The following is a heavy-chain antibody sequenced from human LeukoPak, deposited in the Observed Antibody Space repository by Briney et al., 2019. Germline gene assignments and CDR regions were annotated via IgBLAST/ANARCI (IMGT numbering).Heavy chain of an antibody. CDR3: AKVLLSYCSSTSCYFPLDS. CDR1: GFIFSNYG. D-gene: IGHD2-2*01. V-gene: IGHV3-30*02. J-gene: IGHJ4*02. CDR2: IRYDGTNE. Sequence: GGSLRLSCAASGFIFSNYGMHWVRQAPGKGLEWVAFIRYDGTNEYYADSGKGRFTISRDNSRDTLYPQMNSLTEDDTAVYYCAKVLLSYCSSTSCYFPLDSWGQGTLVTVSS.